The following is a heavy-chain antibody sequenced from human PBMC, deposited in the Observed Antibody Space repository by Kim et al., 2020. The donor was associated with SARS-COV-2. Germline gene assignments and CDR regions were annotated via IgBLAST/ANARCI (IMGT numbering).Heavy chain of an antibody. Sequence: GGSLRLSCAASGFTFSSYEMHWVRQATGKGLEWVSYISSSGSTIYYADSVKGRFTISRDNAKNSLYLQMNSLRAEDTAVYYCAREGPPNREMATNGYAFDIWGQGTMVTVSS. V-gene: IGHV3-48*03. D-gene: IGHD5-12*01. CDR1: GFTFSSYE. CDR2: ISSSGSTI. CDR3: AREGPPNREMATNGYAFDI. J-gene: IGHJ3*02.